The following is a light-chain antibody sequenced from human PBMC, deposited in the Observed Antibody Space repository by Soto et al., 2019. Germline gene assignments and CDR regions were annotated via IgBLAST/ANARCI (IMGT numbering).Light chain of an antibody. V-gene: IGKV1-33*01. Sequence: DLQMPPSPSTLSASVGDRVTLTCQASQDISRYLNWYQQKPGKAPKLLIYDATNLEKGVPSRFSGSGSGTDFTFTISNLQPEDIATYFCQHYHNFPITFGQGTRLEI. J-gene: IGKJ5*01. CDR3: QHYHNFPIT. CDR2: DAT. CDR1: QDISRY.